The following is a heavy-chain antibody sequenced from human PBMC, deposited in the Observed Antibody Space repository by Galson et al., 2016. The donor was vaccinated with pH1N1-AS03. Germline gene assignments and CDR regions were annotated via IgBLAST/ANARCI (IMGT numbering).Heavy chain of an antibody. Sequence: SETLSLTCTVSGGSVSSGHYYWSWIRQPPGKGLEWIGYIYHSGSTNYNPSLKSRVTISVDTSKNQFSLKLSSVTAADTAIYYCARLWFYGPYCFDYWGQGTLVTVSS. D-gene: IGHD2/OR15-2a*01. CDR3: ARLWFYGPYCFDY. J-gene: IGHJ4*02. CDR2: IYHSGST. CDR1: GGSVSSGHYY. V-gene: IGHV4-61*01.